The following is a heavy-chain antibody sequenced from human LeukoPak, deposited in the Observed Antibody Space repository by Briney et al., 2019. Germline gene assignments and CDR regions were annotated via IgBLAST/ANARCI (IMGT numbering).Heavy chain of an antibody. J-gene: IGHJ4*02. Sequence: PGGSLRLSCAASGFTFSSYAMHWVRQAPGKGLEWVAVISYDGSNKYYVDSVKGRFTISRDNSKITLYLQMNSLRAEDTAVYYCPVSPTGYVWGSYRYRGFDYWGQGTLVTVSS. CDR1: GFTFSSYA. D-gene: IGHD3-16*02. V-gene: IGHV3-30*04. CDR2: ISYDGSNK. CDR3: PVSPTGYVWGSYRYRGFDY.